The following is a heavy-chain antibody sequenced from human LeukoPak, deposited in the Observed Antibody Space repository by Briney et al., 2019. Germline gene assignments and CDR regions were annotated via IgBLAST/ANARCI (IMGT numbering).Heavy chain of an antibody. CDR2: ISYDGSNK. V-gene: IGHV3-30*04. CDR3: ARDAYSSSWYGLQSY. J-gene: IGHJ4*02. CDR1: GFTFSSYA. Sequence: PGRSLRLSCAASGFTFSSYAMHWVRQAPGKGLEWVAVISYDGSNKYYADSVKGRFTISRDNSKNTLYLQMNSLRAEDTAVYYCARDAYSSSWYGLQSYWGQGTLVTVSS. D-gene: IGHD6-13*01.